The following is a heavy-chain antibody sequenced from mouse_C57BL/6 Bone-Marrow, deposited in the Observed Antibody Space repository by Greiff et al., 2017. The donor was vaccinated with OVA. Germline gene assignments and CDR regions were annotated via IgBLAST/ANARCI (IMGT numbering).Heavy chain of an antibody. CDR2: FYPGSGSI. J-gene: IGHJ3*01. V-gene: IGHV1-62-2*01. Sequence: VQLQQSGAELVKPGASVKLSCKASGYTFTEYTIHWVKQRSGQGLEWIGCFYPGSGSIKYNEKFKDKATLTADKSYSTVYMELSRLTSNDSAVYFCARHEETPWFAYWGQGTLVTVSA. CDR1: GYTFTEYT. CDR3: ARHEETPWFAY.